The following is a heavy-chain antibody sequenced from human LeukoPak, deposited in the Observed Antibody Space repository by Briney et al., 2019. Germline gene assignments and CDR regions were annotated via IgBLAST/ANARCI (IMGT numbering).Heavy chain of an antibody. CDR2: IKQDGSEK. CDR3: APWLRWDAFDI. D-gene: IGHD5-12*01. Sequence: GGSLRPSCAASGFTFSSYWMSWVRQAPGKGLEWVANIKQDGSEKYYVDSVKGRFTISRDNAKNSLYLQMNSLRAEDTAVYYCAPWLRWDAFDIWGQGTMVTVSS. CDR1: GFTFSSYW. J-gene: IGHJ3*02. V-gene: IGHV3-7*03.